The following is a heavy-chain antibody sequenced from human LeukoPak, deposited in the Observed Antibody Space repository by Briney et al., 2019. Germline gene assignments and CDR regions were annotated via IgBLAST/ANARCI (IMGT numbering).Heavy chain of an antibody. CDR3: TRAGPSGEYYYDSSGYFYDY. J-gene: IGHJ4*02. CDR2: MHPNSGNT. V-gene: IGHV1-8*03. D-gene: IGHD3-22*01. Sequence: ASVKVSCKASGYTFTSYDINWVRQATGQGLEWMGWMHPNSGNTGYAQKFQGRVTITRNTSISTGYLELSSLRSDDTAVYYCTRAGPSGEYYYDSSGYFYDYWGQGTLVTVSS. CDR1: GYTFTSYD.